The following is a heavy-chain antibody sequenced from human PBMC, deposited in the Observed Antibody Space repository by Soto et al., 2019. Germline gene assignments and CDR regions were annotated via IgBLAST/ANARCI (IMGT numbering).Heavy chain of an antibody. D-gene: IGHD5-12*01. CDR1: GGSISSYY. Sequence: PSETLSLTCTVSGGSISSYYWSWIRQPPGKGLEWIGYIYYSGSTNYNPSLKSRVTISVDTSKNQFSLKLSSVTAADTAVYYCAKAERWLQFDFDYWSQGTLVTVSS. V-gene: IGHV4-59*01. J-gene: IGHJ4*02. CDR3: AKAERWLQFDFDY. CDR2: IYYSGST.